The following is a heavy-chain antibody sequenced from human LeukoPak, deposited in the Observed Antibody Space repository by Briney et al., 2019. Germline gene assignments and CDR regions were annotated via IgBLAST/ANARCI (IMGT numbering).Heavy chain of an antibody. J-gene: IGHJ4*02. D-gene: IGHD4-23*01. CDR2: IYTSGST. Sequence: QVQLQESGPGLVKPSQTLSLTCTVSGGSLSSGRYYWSWIRQPAWKGLEWIGRIYTSGSTNYNPSLKSRVTISVDTSKNQFSLKLSSVTAADTAVYYCARGTVVTNIWGQGTLVTVSS. CDR1: GGSLSSGRYY. CDR3: ARGTVVTNI. V-gene: IGHV4-61*02.